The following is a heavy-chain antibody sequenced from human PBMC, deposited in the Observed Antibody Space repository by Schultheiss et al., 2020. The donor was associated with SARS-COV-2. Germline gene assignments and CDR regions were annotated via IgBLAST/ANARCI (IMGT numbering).Heavy chain of an antibody. J-gene: IGHJ3*02. V-gene: IGHV3-30-3*01. CDR2: ISYDGSNK. CDR1: GFTFSSYA. Sequence: GGSLRLSWAASGFTFSSYAMHWVRQAPGKGLEWVAVISYDGSNKYYADSVKGRFTISRDNSKNTLYLQMNSLRAEDTAVYYCAKGRAAASDIWGQGTMVTVSS. CDR3: AKGRAAASDI. D-gene: IGHD5-24*01.